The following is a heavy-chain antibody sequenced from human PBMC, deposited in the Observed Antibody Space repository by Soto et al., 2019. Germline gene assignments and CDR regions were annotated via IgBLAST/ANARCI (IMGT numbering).Heavy chain of an antibody. J-gene: IGHJ4*02. Sequence: EVQLVESGGGLVQPGGSLRLSCAASGFTFSRYAMHWVRQAPGKGLEYVSAISSNGGSTYYPNSVKGRFTISRDNSKNTLYLQMGSLRAEDMDVYYCARDGGSYYLDYWGQGTLVTVSS. CDR2: ISSNGGST. D-gene: IGHD1-26*01. V-gene: IGHV3-64*01. CDR1: GFTFSRYA. CDR3: ARDGGSYYLDY.